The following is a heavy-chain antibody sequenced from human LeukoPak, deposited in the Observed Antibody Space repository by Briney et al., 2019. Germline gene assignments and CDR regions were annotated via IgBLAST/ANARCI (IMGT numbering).Heavy chain of an antibody. CDR2: IHPNSGDT. D-gene: IGHD6-19*01. Sequence: GASVKVSCKASGYTFTGHYLHWVRQAPGQGFEWMGWIHPNSGDTNYAQKFQGRVTMTRDTSISTAYMELSSLRSDDTAVYYCARLAAVPGWGQGTLVTVSS. V-gene: IGHV1-2*02. J-gene: IGHJ1*01. CDR3: ARLAAVPG. CDR1: GYTFTGHY.